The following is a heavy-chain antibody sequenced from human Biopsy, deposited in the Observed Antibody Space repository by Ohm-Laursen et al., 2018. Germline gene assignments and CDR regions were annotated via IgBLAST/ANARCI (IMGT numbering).Heavy chain of an antibody. CDR2: NIPILGTG. CDR1: GGSFSRYG. V-gene: IGHV1-69*06. D-gene: IGHD3-9*01. J-gene: IGHJ1*01. Sequence: SVKVSCKAPGGSFSRYGINWVREAPGQGLEWLGGNIPILGTGNYAQKFQGRVTVAADTSTSTATMELRSLRSDDTAVYYCATKLTGYFHHWGQGTLVTVSS. CDR3: ATKLTGYFHH.